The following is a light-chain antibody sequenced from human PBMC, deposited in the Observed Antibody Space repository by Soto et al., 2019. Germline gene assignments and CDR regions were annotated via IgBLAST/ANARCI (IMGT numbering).Light chain of an antibody. Sequence: IVLTQSPATLSLSPGERATLFCRASQSVSNYLAWYQQTPGQAPRLLIYDASNRAPGIPARFSGSGSGTDFTLTISSLDPEDFAVYYCQLRADWYTFGQGTKLEIK. CDR2: DAS. V-gene: IGKV3-11*01. CDR1: QSVSNY. CDR3: QLRADWYT. J-gene: IGKJ2*01.